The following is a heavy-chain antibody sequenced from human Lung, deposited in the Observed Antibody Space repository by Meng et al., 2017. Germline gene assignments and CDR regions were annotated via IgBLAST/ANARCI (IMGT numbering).Heavy chain of an antibody. CDR2: ISESGNYR. J-gene: IGHJ4*02. CDR3: ARGDGSGSLFEN. D-gene: IGHD3-10*01. V-gene: IGHV3-21*01. Sequence: EVQLVESGGGLVKTGGLLRLSCAAAGFTLSDYSMNWVRRAPGKGLEWVSSISESGNYRYYADSVKGRFTVTRDNAKNSLYLQMNSLRAEDTAVYYCARGDGSGSLFENWGQGTLVTVSS. CDR1: GFTLSDYS.